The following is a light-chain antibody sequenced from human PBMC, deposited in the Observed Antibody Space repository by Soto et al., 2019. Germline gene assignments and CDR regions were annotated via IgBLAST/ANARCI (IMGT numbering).Light chain of an antibody. J-gene: IGLJ1*01. CDR2: DVS. Sequence: QSALTQPAPVSGSPGQSITISCTGTSSDVGGYNYVSWYQHHPGKAPKLIIYDVSNRPSGVSIRFSGSKSDNTASLTISGLQPEDEADYHSSSYTTSNTRQIVFGTGTKLTVL. CDR3: SSYTTSNTRQIV. CDR1: SSDVGGYNY. V-gene: IGLV2-14*03.